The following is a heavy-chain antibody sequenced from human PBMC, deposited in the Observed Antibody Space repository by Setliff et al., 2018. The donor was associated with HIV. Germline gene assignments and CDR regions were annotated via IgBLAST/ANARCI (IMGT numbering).Heavy chain of an antibody. D-gene: IGHD3-10*01. V-gene: IGHV4-34*01. Sequence: SETLSLTCAVSGYSISSGYYWSWIRQPPGKGLEWIGEINHSGSTNYNPSLKSRVTISVDTSKNQFSLKLSSVTAADTAVYYCARPGRASYYYYMDVWGKGTTVTV. J-gene: IGHJ6*03. CDR3: ARPGRASYYYYMDV. CDR2: INHSGST. CDR1: GYSISSGYY.